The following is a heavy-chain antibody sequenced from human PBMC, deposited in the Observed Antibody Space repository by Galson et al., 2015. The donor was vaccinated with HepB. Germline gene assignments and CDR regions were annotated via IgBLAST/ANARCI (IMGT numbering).Heavy chain of an antibody. CDR1: GFTFNLYA. CDR3: SRRRKLYGMDV. J-gene: IGHJ6*02. V-gene: IGHV3-23*01. D-gene: IGHD2-15*01. CDR2: IGSDGDDI. Sequence: SLRLSCAASGFTFNLYAISWVRQAPGKGLEWVSVIGSDGDDIHYTDSVNGRFTFSRDNSNNMVYLQMNSLRVEDTAVYYCSRRRKLYGMDVWGQGTTVTVSS.